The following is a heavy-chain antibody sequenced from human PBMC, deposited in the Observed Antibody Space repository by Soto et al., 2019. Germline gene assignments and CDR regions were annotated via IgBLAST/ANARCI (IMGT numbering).Heavy chain of an antibody. Sequence: QVQLVESGGGVVQPGRPLRVSCAASGFTFNSYGMHWIRQAPGKGLGGVAVISHDGSNKYYADSVKGRFPISRDNSKNTMYLQMNRLRAEDTAVYKCARGRGVGYDFWSGFDPWGQGTLVTVSS. CDR2: ISHDGSNK. V-gene: IGHV3-30*03. CDR3: ARGRGVGYDFWSGFDP. CDR1: GFTFNSYG. J-gene: IGHJ5*02. D-gene: IGHD3-3*01.